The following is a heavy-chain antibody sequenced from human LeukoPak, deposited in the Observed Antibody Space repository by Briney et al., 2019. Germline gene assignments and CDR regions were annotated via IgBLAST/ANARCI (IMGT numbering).Heavy chain of an antibody. D-gene: IGHD1-26*01. CDR3: ARSFWASVWELLWSHDAFDI. CDR2: IKEDGSER. Sequence: GGSLRLSCEGSAFIFSGHWMNWVRQTPGKGLEWVASIKEDGSERQYVDSVKGRFSISRDNTKGSLFLQLNSLRAEDTAVYYCARSFWASVWELLWSHDAFDIWGQGTMVTVSS. V-gene: IGHV3-7*03. CDR1: AFIFSGHW. J-gene: IGHJ3*02.